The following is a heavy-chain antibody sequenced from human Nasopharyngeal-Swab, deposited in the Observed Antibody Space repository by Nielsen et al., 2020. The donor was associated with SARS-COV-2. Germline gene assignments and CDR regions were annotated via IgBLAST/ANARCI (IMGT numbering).Heavy chain of an antibody. J-gene: IGHJ4*02. V-gene: IGHV3-73*01. Sequence: GESLKISCSASGFIFSASAIHWVRQASGKGLEWVGRIGDKDHNYATTYGASVQGRFTISRDDSKNTAFLQMDSLKTEDTALYYCTTDFYFDYWGQGTLVTVSS. CDR3: TTDFYFDY. CDR2: IGDKDHNYAT. CDR1: GFIFSASA.